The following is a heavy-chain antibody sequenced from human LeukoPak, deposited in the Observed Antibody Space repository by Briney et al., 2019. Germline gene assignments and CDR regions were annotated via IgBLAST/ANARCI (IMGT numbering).Heavy chain of an antibody. CDR3: ARFWSGYSHFDY. J-gene: IGHJ4*02. V-gene: IGHV3-53*01. Sequence: GGSLRLSCAASGFTVSSNYMSWVRQAPGKGLEWVSVIYSGGSTYYADSVRGRFTISRDNSKNTLYLQMNSLRAEDTAVYYCARFWSGYSHFDYWGQGTLVTVSS. CDR2: IYSGGST. D-gene: IGHD3-3*01. CDR1: GFTVSSNY.